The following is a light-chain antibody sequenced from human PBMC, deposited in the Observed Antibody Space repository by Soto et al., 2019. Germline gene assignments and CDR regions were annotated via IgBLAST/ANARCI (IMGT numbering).Light chain of an antibody. J-gene: IGLJ3*02. V-gene: IGLV2-23*01. CDR2: ESY. Sequence: QAVVTQPASLSGSPGQSITISCTGTSDDVGTFNLVSWYQQHPHKAPKLLIYESYKRPSGVSTRFSASRSDNTASLTISGLLAEDEAAYYCCSFAGSHTWVFGGGTKLTVL. CDR3: CSFAGSHTWV. CDR1: SDDVGTFNL.